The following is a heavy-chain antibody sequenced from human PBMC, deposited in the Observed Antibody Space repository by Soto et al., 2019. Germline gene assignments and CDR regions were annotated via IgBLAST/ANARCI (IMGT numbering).Heavy chain of an antibody. D-gene: IGHD3-3*01. CDR1: GGSISSYY. J-gene: IGHJ4*02. CDR3: ARAGRFWSGYEIDY. Sequence: PSETLSLTCTVSGGSISSYYWSWILQPPGKGLEWIGYIYYSGSTNYNPSLKSRVTISVDTSKNQFSLKLSSVTAADTAVYYCARAGRFWSGYEIDYWGQGTLVTVSS. CDR2: IYYSGST. V-gene: IGHV4-59*01.